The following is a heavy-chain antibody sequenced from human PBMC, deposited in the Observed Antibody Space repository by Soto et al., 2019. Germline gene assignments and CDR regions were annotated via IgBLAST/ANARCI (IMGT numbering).Heavy chain of an antibody. D-gene: IGHD1-1*01. CDR3: ARGRPAIATRWFDS. Sequence: PSETLSLTCAVFGGSFSDSYWSWIRQSPGKGLEWIGEITSSGTTHYNPSLKSRVTISGDTSKNQFSLEVRSVTAADTAVYYCARGRPAIATRWFDSWGQGTLVTVSS. CDR2: ITSSGTT. CDR1: GGSFSDSY. V-gene: IGHV4-34*01. J-gene: IGHJ5*01.